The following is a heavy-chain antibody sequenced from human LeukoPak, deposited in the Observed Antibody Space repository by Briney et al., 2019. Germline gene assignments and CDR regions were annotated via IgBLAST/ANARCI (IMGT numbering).Heavy chain of an antibody. CDR2: IYPGDSDT. V-gene: IGHV5-51*01. CDR3: ARKEERRPFDY. Sequence: GESLKISCKGSGYNFANYWIGWVRQMPGKGLEWMGIIYPGDSDTRYSPSFQGQVTISADKSSKTAHLQWNSLKASDTAIYFCARKEERRPFDYWGQGTLVTVSS. CDR1: GYNFANYW. J-gene: IGHJ4*02.